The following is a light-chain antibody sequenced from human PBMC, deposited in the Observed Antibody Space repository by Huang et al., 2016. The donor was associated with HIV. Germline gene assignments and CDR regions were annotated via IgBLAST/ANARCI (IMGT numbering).Light chain of an antibody. CDR1: QNISSW. CDR2: KIS. V-gene: IGKV1-5*03. Sequence: DIQMTQSPSTLSAFVGDRLTTPCRASQNISSWLAWDQKKPGKAPKLLIYKISSLESGVPARCSGSGSGTEFTLTISSLQPDDIGTYYCQYGETFGQGTKVEIK. J-gene: IGKJ1*01. CDR3: QYGET.